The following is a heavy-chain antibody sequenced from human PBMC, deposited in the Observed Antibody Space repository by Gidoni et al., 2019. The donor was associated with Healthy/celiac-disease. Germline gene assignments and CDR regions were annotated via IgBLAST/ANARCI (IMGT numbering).Heavy chain of an antibody. CDR2: ISWNSGSI. D-gene: IGHD3-22*01. V-gene: IGHV3-9*01. CDR1: GFTFDDYA. Sequence: EVQLVESGGGLVQPGRSLRLSCAASGFTFDDYAMHWVRQAPGKGLEWVSGISWNSGSIGYADSVKGRFTISRDNAKNSLYLQMNSLRAEDTALYYCAKDIFLYYDSMISAFDIWGQGTMVTVSS. CDR3: AKDIFLYYDSMISAFDI. J-gene: IGHJ3*02.